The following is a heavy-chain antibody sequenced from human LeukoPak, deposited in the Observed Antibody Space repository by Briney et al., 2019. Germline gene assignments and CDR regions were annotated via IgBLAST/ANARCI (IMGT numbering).Heavy chain of an antibody. D-gene: IGHD3-3*01. J-gene: IGHJ4*02. CDR2: IYTSGST. CDR3: ARADFWSGYRFDY. CDR1: GGSISSYY. V-gene: IGHV4-4*07. Sequence: SETLSLTCTVSGGSISSYYWSWIRQPAGKGLEWIGRIYTSGSTDYNPSLKSRVTMSVDKSKNHLSLKLSSVTAADTAMYYCARADFWSGYRFDYWGQGTLVTVSS.